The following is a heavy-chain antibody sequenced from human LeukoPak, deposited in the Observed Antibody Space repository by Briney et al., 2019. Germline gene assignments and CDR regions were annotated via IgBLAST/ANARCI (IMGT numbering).Heavy chain of an antibody. CDR3: ARYCTSASCTVPDSYYGMDV. V-gene: IGHV3-23*01. Sequence: GGSLRLSCAASGFTFSSYAMSWVRQAPGKGLEWVSAITSSGGTTFYSDSVKGRFTVTRDNSKNALYLQMDTLRAEDTAIYYCARYCTSASCTVPDSYYGMDVWGRGTTVTVSS. J-gene: IGHJ6*02. CDR2: ITSSGGTT. CDR1: GFTFSSYA. D-gene: IGHD2-2*01.